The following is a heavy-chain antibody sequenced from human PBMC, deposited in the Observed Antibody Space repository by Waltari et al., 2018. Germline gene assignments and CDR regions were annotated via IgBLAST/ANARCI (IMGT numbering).Heavy chain of an antibody. CDR3: AHRVLWRFDS. V-gene: IGHV2-5*01. Sequence: QITLKESGPTLVKPTQTLTLTCAFSGFSLTTSGVAVGWIRQPPGKALEWLALIYGNDDKRYSPSLKTRLTITRDTSKNQVVLTMTNMDPVDTATYYCAHRVLWRFDSWGQGTLVTISS. CDR1: GFSLTTSGVA. CDR2: IYGNDDK. J-gene: IGHJ5*01. D-gene: IGHD2-21*01.